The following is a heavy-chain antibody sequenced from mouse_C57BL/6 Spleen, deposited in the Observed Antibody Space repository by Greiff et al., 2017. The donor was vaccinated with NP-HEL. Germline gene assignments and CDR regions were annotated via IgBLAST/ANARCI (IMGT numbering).Heavy chain of an antibody. CDR2: IYPRSGNT. V-gene: IGHV1-81*01. CDR1: GYTFTSYG. CDR3: ARSAYDYGGNYFDY. D-gene: IGHD2-4*01. J-gene: IGHJ2*01. Sequence: QVQLQQSGAELARPGASVKLSCKASGYTFTSYGISWVKQRTGQGLEWIGEIYPRSGNTYYNEKFKGKGTLTADKSSSTAYMELRSLTSEDSAVYFSARSAYDYGGNYFDYWGQGTTLTVSS.